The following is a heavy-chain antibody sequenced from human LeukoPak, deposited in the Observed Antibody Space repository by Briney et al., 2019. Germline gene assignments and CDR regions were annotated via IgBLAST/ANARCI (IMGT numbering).Heavy chain of an antibody. V-gene: IGHV4-4*07. D-gene: IGHD6-6*01. CDR1: CRSISSYY. Sequence: SETLSLIWTVSCRSISSYYWSWIRQPAGEGLEWVGRIYTSGGTHYNPSLKCRVTMSVDSSKTRFSLKLSSVTAADTAVYYCARVTGSSSAYYYSYYYMDVWGKGTTVTVSS. J-gene: IGHJ6*03. CDR2: IYTSGGT. CDR3: ARVTGSSSAYYYSYYYMDV.